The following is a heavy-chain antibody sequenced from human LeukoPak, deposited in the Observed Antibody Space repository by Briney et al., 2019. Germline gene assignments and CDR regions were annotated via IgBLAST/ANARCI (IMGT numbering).Heavy chain of an antibody. D-gene: IGHD3-16*01. V-gene: IGHV4-61*02. CDR3: ARAPSEGGTDDAFDM. Sequence: SQTLYLTCTVSGGSISSGSYYWSWIRQPAGKGLEWIGRIYISGSTNYNPSLKSRVTISVDTSKNQFSLKVRSVTAADTAVYFCARAPSEGGTDDAFDMWGQGTMVTVSS. CDR1: GGSISSGSYY. J-gene: IGHJ3*02. CDR2: IYISGST.